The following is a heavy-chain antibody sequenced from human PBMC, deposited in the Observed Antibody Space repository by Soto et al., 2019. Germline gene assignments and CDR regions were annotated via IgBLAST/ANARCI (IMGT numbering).Heavy chain of an antibody. CDR2: ISAYNGNT. Sequence: ASVKVSCKASGYTFTSYGISWVRQAPGQGLEWMGWISAYNGNTNYAQKLQGRVTMTTDTSTSTAYMELRSLRSDDTAVYYCARALLGYDILPSYYQNWFYRWDQGTLVTVSS. D-gene: IGHD3-9*01. CDR3: ARALLGYDILPSYYQNWFYR. CDR1: GYTFTSYG. J-gene: IGHJ5*02. V-gene: IGHV1-18*01.